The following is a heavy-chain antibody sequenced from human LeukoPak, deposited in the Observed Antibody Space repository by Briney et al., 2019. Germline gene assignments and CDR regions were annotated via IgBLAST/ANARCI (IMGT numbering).Heavy chain of an antibody. D-gene: IGHD3-10*02. V-gene: IGHV1-2*02. CDR3: ARDDMFQFAS. CDR1: GYTFTAYY. Sequence: ASVKVSCKASGYTFTAYYMHWVRQAPGQGLEWMGWLNPNTGVTNYAPKFQGRVTMTRDTSISTAYMLLSRLTFDDTAVYYCARDDMFQFASWGQGALVTVSS. J-gene: IGHJ4*02. CDR2: LNPNTGVT.